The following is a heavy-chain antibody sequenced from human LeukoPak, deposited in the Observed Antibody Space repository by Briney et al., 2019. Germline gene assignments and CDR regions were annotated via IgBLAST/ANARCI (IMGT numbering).Heavy chain of an antibody. D-gene: IGHD6-19*01. V-gene: IGHV3-48*01. CDR3: ARDSDSSGWLGY. Sequence: GGSLRLSCAASGFTFSLYNMNWVRQAPGKGLEWVSQISASETSIKYADSVRGRFTISRDNSKNTLYLQMNSLRVEDTAVYYCARDSDSSGWLGYWGQETLVTVSS. J-gene: IGHJ4*02. CDR2: ISASETSI. CDR1: GFTFSLYN.